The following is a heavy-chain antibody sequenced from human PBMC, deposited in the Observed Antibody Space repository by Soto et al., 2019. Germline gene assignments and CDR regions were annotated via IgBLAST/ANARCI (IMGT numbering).Heavy chain of an antibody. CDR2: IFSNDEK. V-gene: IGHV2-26*01. CDR1: GFSLSNARMG. D-gene: IGHD2-21*01. CDR3: ARTSIHPGSTYFDY. Sequence: ESGPTLVNPTETLTLTCTVSGFSLSNARMGVSWIRQPPGKALEWLAHIFSNDEKSYSTSLKSRLTISKDTSKSQVVLTMTNMDPVDTATYYCARTSIHPGSTYFDYWGQGTLVTVSS. J-gene: IGHJ4*02.